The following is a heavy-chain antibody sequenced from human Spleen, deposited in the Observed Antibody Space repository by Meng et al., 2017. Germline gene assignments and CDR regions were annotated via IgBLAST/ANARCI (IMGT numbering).Heavy chain of an antibody. CDR3: ARGPTTMAHDFDY. J-gene: IGHJ4*02. D-gene: IGHD4-11*01. V-gene: IGHV4-34*01. Sequence: QVLLQHWGAGLFKPSETLSLTCVVSGGSFSDYYWSWIRQPPGKGLEWIGEINHSGSTNYNPSLESRATISVDTSQNNLSLKLSSVTAADSAVYYCARGPTTMAHDFDYWGQGTLVTVSS. CDR1: GGSFSDYY. CDR2: INHSGST.